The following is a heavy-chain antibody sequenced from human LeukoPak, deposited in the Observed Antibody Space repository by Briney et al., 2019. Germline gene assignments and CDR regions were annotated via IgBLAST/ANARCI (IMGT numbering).Heavy chain of an antibody. Sequence: GGSLRLSCAASGFTFSSYWMSWVLQAPGKGLEWVANIKQDGSEKYYVDSVKGRFTISRDNAKNSLYLQMNSLRAEDTAVYYCARVGVDCKRYYYGSGSADYWGQGTLVTVSS. CDR2: IKQDGSEK. CDR3: ARVGVDCKRYYYGSGSADY. J-gene: IGHJ4*02. V-gene: IGHV3-7*01. D-gene: IGHD3-10*01. CDR1: GFTFSSYW.